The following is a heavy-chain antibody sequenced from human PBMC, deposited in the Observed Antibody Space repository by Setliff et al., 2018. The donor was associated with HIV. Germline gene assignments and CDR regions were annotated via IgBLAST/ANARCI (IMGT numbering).Heavy chain of an antibody. CDR1: GVSISDYY. CDR2: IYFSGST. CDR3: ARDRVHNPSYNFWSGPTNYYYYMDA. J-gene: IGHJ6*03. D-gene: IGHD3-3*01. V-gene: IGHV4-59*13. Sequence: ETLSLTCTVSGVSISDYYWSWIRQPPGKGLEWIGYIYFSGSTNYNPSLKSRVAMSLDTSKSQFSLKLSSVTAADTAVYYCARDRVHNPSYNFWSGPTNYYYYMDAWGKGTTVTVSS.